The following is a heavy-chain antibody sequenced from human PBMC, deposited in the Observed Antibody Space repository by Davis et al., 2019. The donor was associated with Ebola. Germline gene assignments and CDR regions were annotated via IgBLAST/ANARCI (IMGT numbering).Heavy chain of an antibody. CDR1: GYSISSGYY. J-gene: IGHJ4*02. CDR2: IYHSGST. Sequence: MPSETLSLTCTVSGYSISSGYYWGWIRQPPGKGLEWIGNIYHSGSTYYNPSLKSRVTISVDTSKNQFSLKLSSVTAADTAVYYCARGVDSSCDTLPLYWGQGTLVTVSS. V-gene: IGHV4-38-2*02. D-gene: IGHD6-13*01. CDR3: ARGVDSSCDTLPLY.